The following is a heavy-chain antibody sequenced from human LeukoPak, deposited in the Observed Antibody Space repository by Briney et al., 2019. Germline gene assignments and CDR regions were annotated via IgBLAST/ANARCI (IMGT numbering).Heavy chain of an antibody. CDR1: GGTFSSYA. Sequence: SVTVSCKASGGTFSSYAISWVRQAPGQGLEWMGGIIPIFGTANYAQKFQGRVTITADESTSTAYMELSSLRSEDTAVYYCAREGSSSSGLYYYYGMDVWGQGTTVTVSS. CDR3: AREGSSSSGLYYYYGMDV. J-gene: IGHJ6*02. V-gene: IGHV1-69*13. CDR2: IIPIFGTA. D-gene: IGHD6-6*01.